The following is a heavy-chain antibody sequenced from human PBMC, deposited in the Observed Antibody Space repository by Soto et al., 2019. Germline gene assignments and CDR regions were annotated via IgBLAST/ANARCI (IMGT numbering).Heavy chain of an antibody. J-gene: IGHJ4*02. D-gene: IGHD6-19*01. Sequence: GGSLRLSCAASGFTFSSHAMRLVRQAPGKGLEWVSAISGSGGSTYYADSVKGRFTISRDNSKNTLYLQMNSLRAEDTAVYYCAKVPYSSGWYVSYWGQGTLVTVSS. V-gene: IGHV3-23*01. CDR3: AKVPYSSGWYVSY. CDR1: GFTFSSHA. CDR2: ISGSGGST.